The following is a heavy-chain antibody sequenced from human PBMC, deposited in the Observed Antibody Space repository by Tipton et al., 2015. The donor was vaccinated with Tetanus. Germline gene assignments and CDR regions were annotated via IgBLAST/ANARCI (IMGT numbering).Heavy chain of an antibody. Sequence: SLRLSCAASGFTSESHYMHWVRQTPGKGLVWISRINPDGRRTNYADSVKGRFTISRDNSKNSLSLQMNSLRADDTAVYYCVRRWFGTQYYFGMDVWGQGTTVTVSS. D-gene: IGHD2/OR15-2a*01. CDR3: VRRWFGTQYYFGMDV. V-gene: IGHV3-74*01. CDR1: GFTSESHY. CDR2: INPDGRRT. J-gene: IGHJ6*02.